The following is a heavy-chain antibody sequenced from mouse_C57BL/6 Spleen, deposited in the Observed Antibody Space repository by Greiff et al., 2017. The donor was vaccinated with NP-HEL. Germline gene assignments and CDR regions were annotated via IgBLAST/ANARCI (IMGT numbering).Heavy chain of an antibody. CDR1: GYTFTTYP. V-gene: IGHV1-47*01. J-gene: IGHJ4*01. CDR3: ARHGYDYAMDY. CDR2: FNPYNDDT. Sequence: QVQLKQSGAELVKPGASVKMSCKASGYTFTTYPIEWMKQNHGKSLEWIGNFNPYNDDTKYNEKFKGKATLTVEKSSSTVYWELSRLTSDDSAVYYCARHGYDYAMDYWGQGTSVTVSS. D-gene: IGHD2-2*01.